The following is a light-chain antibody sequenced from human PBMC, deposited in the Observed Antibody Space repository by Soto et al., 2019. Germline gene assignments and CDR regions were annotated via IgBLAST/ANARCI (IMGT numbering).Light chain of an antibody. V-gene: IGKV3-20*01. CDR1: QSVSGSY. CDR3: QQDGTSPPIT. Sequence: EIVLTQSPGTLSLSPGERATLSCWASQSVSGSYLAWYQQKPGQAPRLLIYDASSRATGIPDRFSGSGSGTDFTLTISRLEPEDFAVYYCQQDGTSPPITFGQGTRLEIK. J-gene: IGKJ5*01. CDR2: DAS.